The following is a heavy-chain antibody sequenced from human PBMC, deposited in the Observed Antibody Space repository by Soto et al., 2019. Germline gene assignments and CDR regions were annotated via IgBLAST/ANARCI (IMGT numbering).Heavy chain of an antibody. Sequence: ASVKVSCKASGYTFTNYGITWVRQAPGQGLEWMGWISADNGNTKYTQRLQGRVTFTRDTSANTAYMQVRSVRSEDTAVYYCAREVVSGYDLGYWGQGTLVTVSS. CDR1: GYTFTNYG. D-gene: IGHD5-12*01. CDR3: AREVVSGYDLGY. V-gene: IGHV1-18*01. J-gene: IGHJ4*02. CDR2: ISADNGNT.